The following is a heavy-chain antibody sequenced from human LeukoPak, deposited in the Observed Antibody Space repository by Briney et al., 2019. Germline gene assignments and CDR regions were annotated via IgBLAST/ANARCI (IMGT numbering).Heavy chain of an antibody. CDR3: AKVFKGTTMVRGVIVPYFDY. Sequence: GGSLRLSCAASGFTFSSYAMSWVRQAPGKGLEWVSAISGSGGSTYYADSVKGRFTISRDNSKNTLYLQMNSLRAEDTAVYYCAKVFKGTTMVRGVIVPYFDYWGQGTLVTVSS. D-gene: IGHD3-10*01. CDR2: ISGSGGST. CDR1: GFTFSSYA. V-gene: IGHV3-23*01. J-gene: IGHJ4*02.